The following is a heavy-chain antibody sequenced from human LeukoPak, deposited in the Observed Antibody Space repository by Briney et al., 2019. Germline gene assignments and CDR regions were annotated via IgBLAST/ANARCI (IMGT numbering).Heavy chain of an antibody. CDR1: GFTFSSYA. Sequence: GGPLRLSCAASGFTFSSYAMSWVRQAPGKGLEWISGISGSGGSTYYADSVNGRFTISRDNSKNTLFLQMNSLRAEDTAIYYCANLNPVVGAPWGQGTLVTVSS. V-gene: IGHV3-23*01. CDR2: ISGSGGST. J-gene: IGHJ5*02. CDR3: ANLNPVVGAP. D-gene: IGHD1-26*01.